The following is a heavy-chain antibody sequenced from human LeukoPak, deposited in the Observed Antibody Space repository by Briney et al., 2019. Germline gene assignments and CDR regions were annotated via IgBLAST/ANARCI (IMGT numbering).Heavy chain of an antibody. V-gene: IGHV3-30*03. CDR2: ISYDASNK. CDR3: ARDVLRDDGSGSYYSGDY. J-gene: IGHJ4*02. Sequence: GRSLTLSCAASGFTFINYGMHWVRQAPGKGLEWVALISYDASNKYYADSVKGRFTISRDNSKNTLYLQMNSLRAEDTAVYHCARDVLRDDGSGSYYSGDYWGQGTLVTVSS. D-gene: IGHD3-10*01. CDR1: GFTFINYG.